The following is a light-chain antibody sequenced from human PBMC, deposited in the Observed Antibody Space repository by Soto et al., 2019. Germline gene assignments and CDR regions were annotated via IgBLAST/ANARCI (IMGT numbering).Light chain of an antibody. J-gene: IGKJ4*01. CDR3: QQYYSTPLT. V-gene: IGKV4-1*01. CDR1: QSVLHSSNNKNY. Sequence: DIVMTQSPDSLAVSLGERATINCKASQSVLHSSNNKNYLAWYQQKPGQPPKLLIYWASTRESGVPDRFSGSGSGTDFTLTISSLQAEDVAVYYCQQYYSTPLTFGGGTTVEIK. CDR2: WAS.